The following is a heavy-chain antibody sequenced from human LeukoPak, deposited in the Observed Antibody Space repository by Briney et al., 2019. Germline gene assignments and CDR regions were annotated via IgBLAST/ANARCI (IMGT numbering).Heavy chain of an antibody. D-gene: IGHD6-13*01. Sequence: ASVKVSCKASGYTFTTYGISWVRQAPGQGLEWMGWISAYNGNTNYAQKLQGRVTMTTDTSTTTAYMELRSLRSDDTAVYYCARGSSSATFSSSWPVDYWGQGTLVTVSS. CDR2: ISAYNGNT. CDR3: ARGSSSATFSSSWPVDY. J-gene: IGHJ4*02. CDR1: GYTFTTYG. V-gene: IGHV1-18*01.